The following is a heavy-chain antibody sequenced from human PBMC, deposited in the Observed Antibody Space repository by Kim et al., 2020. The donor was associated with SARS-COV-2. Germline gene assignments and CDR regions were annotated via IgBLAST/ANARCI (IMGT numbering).Heavy chain of an antibody. V-gene: IGHV3-23*01. CDR3: AKVVGAPNFASDH. CDR1: GFTFNNYA. Sequence: GGSLRLSCAASGFTFNNYAMKWVRQAPGKGLEWVSGISVSGDKTYYADSVKGRFTISRDNSKNMLYVQMNSLRAEDTAVYYCAKVVGAPNFASDHWGQGTLVTVSS. D-gene: IGHD1-26*01. CDR2: ISVSGDKT. J-gene: IGHJ4*02.